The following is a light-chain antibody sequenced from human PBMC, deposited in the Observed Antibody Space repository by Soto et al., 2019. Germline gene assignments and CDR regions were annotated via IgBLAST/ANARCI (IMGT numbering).Light chain of an antibody. CDR2: GAS. CDR3: HQYGTLPYA. Sequence: IAWTQSPGTLSLSPGERATLSCRASQRVSSNYVAWYQHKHGQAPRLLIHGASIRSTGIPDRFSGSGSGTDFTLTISRLEPEDFAVYYCHQYGTLPYAFGQGTKLQIK. J-gene: IGKJ2*01. V-gene: IGKV3-20*01. CDR1: QRVSSNY.